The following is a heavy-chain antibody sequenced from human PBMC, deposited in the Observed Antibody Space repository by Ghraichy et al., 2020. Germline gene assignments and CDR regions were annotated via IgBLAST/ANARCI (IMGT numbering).Heavy chain of an antibody. CDR1: GFTFSSYA. CDR3: AKDISRLRYSSSWYIMGAFDI. D-gene: IGHD6-13*01. CDR2: ISGSGGST. J-gene: IGHJ3*02. V-gene: IGHV3-23*01. Sequence: GGSLRLSCAASGFTFSSYAMSWVRQAPGKGLEWVSAISGSGGSTYYADSVKGRFTISRDNSKNTLYLQMNSLRAEDTAVYYCAKDISRLRYSSSWYIMGAFDIWGQGTMVTVSS.